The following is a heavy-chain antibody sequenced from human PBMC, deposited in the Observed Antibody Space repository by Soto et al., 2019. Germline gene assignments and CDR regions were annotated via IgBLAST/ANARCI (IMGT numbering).Heavy chain of an antibody. V-gene: IGHV3-7*03. CDR1: GFTFSSYW. Sequence: GGSLRLSCAASGFTFSSYWMSWVRQAPGKGLEWVANIKQDGSEKYYVDSVKGRFTISRDNAKNSLYLQMNSLRAEDTAVYYCARESRPYYYDSSGYSFDYWGQGTLVTVSS. J-gene: IGHJ4*02. D-gene: IGHD3-22*01. CDR3: ARESRPYYYDSSGYSFDY. CDR2: IKQDGSEK.